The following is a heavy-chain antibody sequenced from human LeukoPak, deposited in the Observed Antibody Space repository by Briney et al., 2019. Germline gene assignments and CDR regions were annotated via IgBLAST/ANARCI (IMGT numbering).Heavy chain of an antibody. CDR3: AKGTGSSSPDEAFDI. V-gene: IGHV3-23*01. J-gene: IGHJ3*02. CDR1: GFSFRNYA. D-gene: IGHD6-13*01. CDR2: MSGSGGGT. Sequence: GGSLRLSCAASGFSFRNYAMSWRRRAPGKGLEWVSGMSGSGGGTYYAVRGRFTISRDNSKNMLYLQVNSLTAEDTAVYYCAKGTGSSSPDEAFDICGQGTMVTVSS.